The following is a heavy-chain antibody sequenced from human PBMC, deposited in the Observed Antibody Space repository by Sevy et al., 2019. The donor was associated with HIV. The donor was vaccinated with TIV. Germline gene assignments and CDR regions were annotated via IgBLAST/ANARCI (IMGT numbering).Heavy chain of an antibody. CDR2: LIGGGSRT. V-gene: IGHV3-23*01. J-gene: IGHJ6*02. Sequence: GGSLRLSCAASGFPFSSYAMSWVRQAPGKGLEWVSTLIGGGSRTYYADSVTGRFIISRDNSRNTLYLRMNSLRAEDMAIYYCAKRRVQSGLSGGGANYGMDVCGRGTTVTVSS. D-gene: IGHD2-8*02. CDR3: AKRRVQSGLSGGGANYGMDV. CDR1: GFPFSSYA.